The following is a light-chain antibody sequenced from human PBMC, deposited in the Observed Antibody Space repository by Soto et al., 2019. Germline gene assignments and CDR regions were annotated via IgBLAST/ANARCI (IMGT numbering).Light chain of an antibody. CDR3: QQYGSSGT. V-gene: IGKV3-15*01. J-gene: IGKJ1*01. CDR2: GAS. CDR1: QRISSN. Sequence: EVVMTQSPATLSVSPGERATLSCRASQRISSNLAWYQQRPCQAPRLLIYGASTRAPGIPARFSGSGSGTDFTLTISRLEPEDFAVYYCQQYGSSGTFGQGTKGDIK.